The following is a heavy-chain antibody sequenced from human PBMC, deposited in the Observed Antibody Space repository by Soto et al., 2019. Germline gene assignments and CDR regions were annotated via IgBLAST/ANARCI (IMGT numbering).Heavy chain of an antibody. CDR1: GFSLSTSGVG. CDR2: VYWDDDK. J-gene: IGHJ4*02. V-gene: IGHV2-5*02. Sequence: QITVKESGPTLVKPTQTLTLTCTFSGFSLSTSGVGVGWIRQPPGKALEWLVFVYWDDDKRYSPSLRSRLTITKDTSKNQVVLTMTNVDPVDTATYFCAHRRIGVSQWNYGDFDYWGQGTLVTVSS. D-gene: IGHD6-19*01. CDR3: AHRRIGVSQWNYGDFDY.